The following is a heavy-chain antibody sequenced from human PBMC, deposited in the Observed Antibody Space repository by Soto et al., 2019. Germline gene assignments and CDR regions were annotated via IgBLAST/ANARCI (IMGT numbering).Heavy chain of an antibody. CDR2: ISSSGSTI. V-gene: IGHV3-48*03. D-gene: IGHD2-15*01. CDR3: ARGRYCSGGSCLLPYHHYGMDV. J-gene: IGHJ6*01. Sequence: RLCGEAARFTFRSDEMNWVRQATGKWLEWVSYISSSGSTIYYADSVKSRFTISRDNANNSLYLQMNSLRAEDTAVYYCARGRYCSGGSCLLPYHHYGMDVRGRRTNVTVSS. CDR1: RFTFRSDE.